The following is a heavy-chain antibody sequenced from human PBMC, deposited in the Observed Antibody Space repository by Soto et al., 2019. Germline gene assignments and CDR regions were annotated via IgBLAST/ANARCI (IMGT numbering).Heavy chain of an antibody. V-gene: IGHV4-39*01. CDR2: IYDSGST. J-gene: IGHJ4*02. D-gene: IGHD3-10*01. CDR1: GGSISSSSYF. CDR3: ARRRGPIDY. Sequence: QLQLQESGPGLVKPSETLSLTCTVSGGSISSSSYFWGWIRQPPGKGLEWIGSIYDSGSTYYNPSLKGRVTISVDTSKNQFSLKLSSVPAADTAVYYCARRRGPIDYWGQGTLVTVSS.